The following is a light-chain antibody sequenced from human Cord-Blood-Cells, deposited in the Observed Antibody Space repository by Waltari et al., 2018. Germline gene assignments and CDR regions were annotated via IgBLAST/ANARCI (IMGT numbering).Light chain of an antibody. CDR1: SNDVGSYNL. J-gene: IGLJ1*01. CDR3: CSYAGSSTYV. Sequence: QSALTQPASVSGSPGQSITISCTGTSNDVGSYNLVSWYQQHPGKAPKLMIYEGSKRPSGFSNRYSGSKSGNTASLTISGLQAEDEADYYCCSYAGSSTYVFGTGTKVTVL. CDR2: EGS. V-gene: IGLV2-23*01.